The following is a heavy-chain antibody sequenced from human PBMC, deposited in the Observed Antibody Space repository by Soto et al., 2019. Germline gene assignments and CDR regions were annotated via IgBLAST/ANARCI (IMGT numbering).Heavy chain of an antibody. CDR1: GGSMSDFF. V-gene: IGHV4-59*01. J-gene: IGHJ4*02. D-gene: IGHD3-10*01. Sequence: PSETLSLTCSVSGGSMSDFFWSWIRQSPERGLEWIGYVYYLGSTDYNPSLKSRVSISVDTSKRQFSPRLSSVTAADAAIYYCARDGYDGSGSPYPAYWGPGTQVTVSS. CDR2: VYYLGST. CDR3: ARDGYDGSGSPYPAY.